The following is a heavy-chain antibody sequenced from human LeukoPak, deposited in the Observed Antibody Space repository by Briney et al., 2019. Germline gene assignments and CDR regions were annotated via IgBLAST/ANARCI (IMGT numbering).Heavy chain of an antibody. CDR3: TRLDSRWPVPFDY. V-gene: IGHV3-74*01. J-gene: IGHJ4*02. D-gene: IGHD6-13*01. CDR1: GFTFSNYW. Sequence: GGSLRLSCSASGFTFSNYWMYWVRQAPGKGLVWVSRINGDGSTTDYADFAKGRFTISRDNAKNTLYLQMNSLRAEETAIYYCTRLDSRWPVPFDYWGQGTLVTVSS. CDR2: INGDGSTT.